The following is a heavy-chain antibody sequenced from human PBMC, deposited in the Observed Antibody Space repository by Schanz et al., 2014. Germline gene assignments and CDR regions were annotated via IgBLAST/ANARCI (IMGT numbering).Heavy chain of an antibody. CDR2: ISDSGDST. CDR1: GFTFSTYW. J-gene: IGHJ4*02. CDR3: VRLAVHDY. Sequence: EVQLVESGGGLVKPGGSLRLSCAASGFTFSTYWMHWVRQAPGKGLVWVSDISDSGDSTHYADSVRGRFTISRDNSKNALYLQMNSLRAEDTAVYYCVRLAVHDYWGQGILVTVSS. V-gene: IGHV3-21*05.